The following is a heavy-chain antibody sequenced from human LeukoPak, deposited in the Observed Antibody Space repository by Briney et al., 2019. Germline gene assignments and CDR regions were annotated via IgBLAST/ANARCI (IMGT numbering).Heavy chain of an antibody. CDR3: AREPTYYDYVWGSYRYSWFDP. Sequence: PGGSLRLSCAASGFTFSRYWMSWVRQAPGKGLEWVANIKQDGSEKYYVDSVKGRFTISRDNAKNSLYLQMNSLRAEDTAVYYCAREPTYYDYVWGSYRYSWFDPWGQGTLVTVSS. V-gene: IGHV3-7*03. J-gene: IGHJ5*02. D-gene: IGHD3-16*02. CDR2: IKQDGSEK. CDR1: GFTFSRYW.